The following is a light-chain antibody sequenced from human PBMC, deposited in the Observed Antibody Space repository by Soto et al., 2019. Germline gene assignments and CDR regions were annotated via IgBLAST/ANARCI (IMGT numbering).Light chain of an antibody. V-gene: IGKV1-39*01. CDR2: GVS. J-gene: IGKJ4*01. CDR3: QQSYGAPLT. CDR1: LTISKS. Sequence: DIQMTQSPSSLSVSVGDRVTVTCRTSLTISKSLNWYQQKPGKAPKVLIYGVSNLQSGVPSRFSGSGSGTDFTLTISSVQPEDSATYYCQQSYGAPLTFGGGTSVEIK.